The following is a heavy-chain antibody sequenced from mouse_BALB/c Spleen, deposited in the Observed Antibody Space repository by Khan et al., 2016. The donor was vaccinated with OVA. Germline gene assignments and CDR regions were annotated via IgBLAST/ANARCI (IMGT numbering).Heavy chain of an antibody. D-gene: IGHD1-1*01. CDR1: GCTFTDYY. CDR2: IRNKANGNTT. Sequence: EVELEESGGGLVQPGGSLRLSCTTSGCTFTDYYMSWVRQPPGKALEWLGFIRNKANGNTTEYSASVKGRFTVSRDNCQSILYLQMQTPRAEDSATYFFARDVYGMRYDYAVDYCGQGTSVTVSS. CDR3: ARDVYGMRYDYAVDY. J-gene: IGHJ4*01. V-gene: IGHV7-3*02.